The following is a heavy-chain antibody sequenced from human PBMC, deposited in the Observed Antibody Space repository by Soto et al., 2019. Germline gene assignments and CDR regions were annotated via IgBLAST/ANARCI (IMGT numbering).Heavy chain of an antibody. D-gene: IGHD3-3*01. V-gene: IGHV3-30*03. CDR2: ISYDGSNK. CDR3: ATVLRFLEWLPN. J-gene: IGHJ4*02. CDR1: GFTFSSYG. Sequence: GGSLRLSCAASGFTFSSYGMHWVRQAPGKGLEWVAVISYDGSNKYYADSVKGRFTISRDNSKNTLYLQMNSLRAEDTAVYYCATVLRFLEWLPNWGQGTLVTVSS.